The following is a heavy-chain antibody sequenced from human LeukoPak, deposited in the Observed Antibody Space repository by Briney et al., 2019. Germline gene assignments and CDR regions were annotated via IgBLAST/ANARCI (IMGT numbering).Heavy chain of an antibody. CDR2: IYYSGST. CDR3: ARDPSGSCYFDY. V-gene: IGHV4-59*01. Sequence: PSETLSLTCTVSGGSISSYYWSWIRQPPGKGLEWIGYIYYSGSTDYNPSLKSRVTISEDTSKNQVSLKLSSVTAADTAVYYCARDPSGSCYFDYWGQGTLVTVSS. CDR1: GGSISSYY. D-gene: IGHD1-26*01. J-gene: IGHJ4*02.